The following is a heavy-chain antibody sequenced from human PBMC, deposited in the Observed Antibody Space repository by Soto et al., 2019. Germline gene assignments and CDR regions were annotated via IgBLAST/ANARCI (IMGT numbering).Heavy chain of an antibody. D-gene: IGHD1-7*01. Sequence: ASVKVSCKASGGTFSSYAISWVRQAPGQGLEWMGGIIPIFGTANYAQKFQGRVTITADESTSTAYMELSSLRSEDTAVYYCARDHVGNRNYWYYWGQGTLVTVYS. CDR3: ARDHVGNRNYWYY. CDR2: IIPIFGTA. CDR1: GGTFSSYA. V-gene: IGHV1-69*13. J-gene: IGHJ4*02.